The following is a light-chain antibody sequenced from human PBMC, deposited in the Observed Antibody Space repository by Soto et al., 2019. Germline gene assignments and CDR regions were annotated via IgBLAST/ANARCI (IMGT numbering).Light chain of an antibody. Sequence: DIQLTQSPSVLSASVGDTVTITCRASQALSNYLAWYQQKPGKAPDLLIYSASTLQSGVPSRLSGSGSVTEFSLTIRALQPEDFATYYCQQLSRYPLTFGGGTKVDIK. CDR1: QALSNY. CDR2: SAS. J-gene: IGKJ4*01. CDR3: QQLSRYPLT. V-gene: IGKV1-9*01.